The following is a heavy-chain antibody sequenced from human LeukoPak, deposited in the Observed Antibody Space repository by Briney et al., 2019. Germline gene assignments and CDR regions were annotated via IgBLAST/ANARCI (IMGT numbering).Heavy chain of an antibody. J-gene: IGHJ4*02. CDR1: GDSISNSY. Sequence: PSETLSLTCTVSGDSISNSYWSWIRQPPGKGLEWIGYMYYSGSTNYNPSLKSRVTTSMDTSENQFSLKLTSVTAADTAVYYCARSPRAGVTSWFFDYWGQGTLVAVSS. CDR3: ARSPRAGVTSWFFDY. D-gene: IGHD3-10*01. CDR2: MYYSGST. V-gene: IGHV4-59*08.